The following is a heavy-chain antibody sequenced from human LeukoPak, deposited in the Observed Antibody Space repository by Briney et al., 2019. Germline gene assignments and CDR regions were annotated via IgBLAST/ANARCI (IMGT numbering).Heavy chain of an antibody. J-gene: IGHJ5*02. D-gene: IGHD3-9*01. CDR3: AKDLEDILTGSLNNWFDP. V-gene: IGHV3-74*01. CDR1: GFSFSTSW. Sequence: PGGSLRLSCAASGFSFSTSWMHWVRQAPGKGLVWVSRINTDGSSTSHADSVKGRFTISRDNSKNTLYLQMNSLRAEDTAVYYCAKDLEDILTGSLNNWFDPWGQGTLVTVSS. CDR2: INTDGSST.